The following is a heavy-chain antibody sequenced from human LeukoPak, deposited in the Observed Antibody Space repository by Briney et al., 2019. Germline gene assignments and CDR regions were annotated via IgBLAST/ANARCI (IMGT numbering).Heavy chain of an antibody. J-gene: IGHJ4*02. V-gene: IGHV3-64*01. Sequence: PGGSLRLYCAASGFTFSSYAMHWVRQAPGKGLEYVSAISTNGGRTYYANSVKGRFTISRDNSKNTLYLQMGSLRAEDMAVYYCAREGTTGTTDYWGQGTLVTVSS. CDR1: GFTFSSYA. CDR3: AREGTTGTTDY. D-gene: IGHD1-1*01. CDR2: ISTNGGRT.